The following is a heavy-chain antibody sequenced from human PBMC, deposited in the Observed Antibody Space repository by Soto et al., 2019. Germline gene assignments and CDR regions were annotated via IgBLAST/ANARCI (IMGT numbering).Heavy chain of an antibody. CDR3: ARRGYSYSYGDYYYYGMDV. J-gene: IGHJ6*02. CDR2: ISGSSDTI. V-gene: IGHV3-48*02. D-gene: IGHD5-18*01. CDR1: GFTFSSYS. Sequence: GGSLRLSCAASGFTFSSYSMNWVRQAPGKGLEWVSYISGSSDTIYYADSVKGRFTISRDNAKNSLYLQMNSLRDEDTAVYYCARRGYSYSYGDYYYYGMDVWGQGTTVTVSS.